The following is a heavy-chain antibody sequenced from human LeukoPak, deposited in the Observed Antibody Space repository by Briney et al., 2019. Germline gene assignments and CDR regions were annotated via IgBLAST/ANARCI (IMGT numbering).Heavy chain of an antibody. CDR2: IIPIFGTA. D-gene: IGHD6-13*01. CDR3: CLIAVAGTFPTSDY. J-gene: IGHJ4*02. V-gene: IGHV1-69*05. Sequence: SVKVSCKASGGTFSSYAISWVRQAPGQGLEWMGGIIPIFGTATYAQKFQGRVTITTDESTSTAYMGLSSLRSEDTAVYYCCLIAVAGTFPTSDYWGQGTLVTVSS. CDR1: GGTFSSYA.